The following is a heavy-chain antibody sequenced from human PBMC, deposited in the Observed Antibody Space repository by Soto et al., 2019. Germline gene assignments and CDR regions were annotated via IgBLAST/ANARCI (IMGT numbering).Heavy chain of an antibody. CDR1: GYTFTSYH. J-gene: IGHJ4*02. Sequence: QVQLVQSGAEVKKPGASVKVSCKTSGYTFTSYHISWVRQAPGQGLEWMGWISAYNSNTNYAQKFQGRVTMTTDTLTSTAYRELRSLRSDDTAVYYCARETPPTDYWGQGTLVTVSS. V-gene: IGHV1-18*01. CDR3: ARETPPTDY. CDR2: ISAYNSNT.